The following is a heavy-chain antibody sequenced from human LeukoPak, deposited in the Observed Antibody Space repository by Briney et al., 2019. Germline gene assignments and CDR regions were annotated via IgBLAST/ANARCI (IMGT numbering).Heavy chain of an antibody. Sequence: ASVKVSCKASGYTFTSYGISWVRQAPGQGLEWMGWISAYNGNTNYAQKLQGRVTMTTDTSTSTAYMELRSLRSDDTAVYYCARDLEYCSSTSCYTEYAFDIWGQGTMVTVSS. CDR2: ISAYNGNT. CDR1: GYTFTSYG. D-gene: IGHD2-2*02. CDR3: ARDLEYCSSTSCYTEYAFDI. J-gene: IGHJ3*02. V-gene: IGHV1-18*01.